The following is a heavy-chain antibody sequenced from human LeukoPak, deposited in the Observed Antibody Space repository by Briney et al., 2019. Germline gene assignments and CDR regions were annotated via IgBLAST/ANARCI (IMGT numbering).Heavy chain of an antibody. V-gene: IGHV3-30*03. D-gene: IGHD1-26*01. Sequence: GGSLRLSCAASGFTFSSYGMHWVRQAPGKGLEWVAVISYDGSNKYYADSVKGRFTISGDNAKNSLFLQMTSLRAEDTALYYCAPEVWELQGASDIWGQGTMVTVSS. CDR3: APEVWELQGASDI. CDR1: GFTFSSYG. CDR2: ISYDGSNK. J-gene: IGHJ3*02.